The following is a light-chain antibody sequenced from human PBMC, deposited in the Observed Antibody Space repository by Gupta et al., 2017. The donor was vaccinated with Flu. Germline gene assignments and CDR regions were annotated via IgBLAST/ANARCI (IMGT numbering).Light chain of an antibody. CDR3: AAWDDSLSGLV. Sequence: QSVLTPPPSASGTPGQRVTISCSGSSSNIGVNYVYWYQQLPGTAPKLLIYRNNQRPSGVPDRISASKSGTSASLAISGLRTEDEADYYCAAWDDSLSGLVFGGGTKLTVL. CDR2: RNN. V-gene: IGLV1-47*01. CDR1: SSNIGVNY. J-gene: IGLJ3*02.